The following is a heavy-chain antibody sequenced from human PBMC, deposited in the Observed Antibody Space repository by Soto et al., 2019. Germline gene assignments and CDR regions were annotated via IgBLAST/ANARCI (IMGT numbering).Heavy chain of an antibody. Sequence: PGGSPRLSCAACGFTFSSYAMNWVRQAPGKGLEWVSVISGSGGSTYYADSVKGRFTISRDNSKNTLYLQMNSLRAEDTAVYYCARRGPGTYFDYWGQGTLVTVSS. CDR3: ARRGPGTYFDY. CDR1: GFTFSSYA. D-gene: IGHD6-13*01. CDR2: ISGSGGST. V-gene: IGHV3-23*01. J-gene: IGHJ4*02.